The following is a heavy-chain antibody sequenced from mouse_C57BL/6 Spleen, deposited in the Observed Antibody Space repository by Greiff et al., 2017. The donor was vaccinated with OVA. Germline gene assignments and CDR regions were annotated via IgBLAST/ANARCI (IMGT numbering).Heavy chain of an antibody. CDR3: ARRGYYGSSPYWYFDV. V-gene: IGHV1-42*01. Sequence: VHVKQSGPELVKPGASVKISCKASGYSFTGYYMNWVKQSPEKSLEWIGEINPSTGGTTYNQKFKAKATLTVDKSSSTAYMQLKSLTSEDSAVYYCARRGYYGSSPYWYFDVWGTGTTVTVSS. CDR2: INPSTGGT. D-gene: IGHD1-1*01. CDR1: GYSFTGYY. J-gene: IGHJ1*03.